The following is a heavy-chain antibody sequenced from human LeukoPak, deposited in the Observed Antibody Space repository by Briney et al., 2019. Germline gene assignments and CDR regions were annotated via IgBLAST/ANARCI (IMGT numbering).Heavy chain of an antibody. CDR3: ARGPQFLEWLLFKGEAYYFDY. J-gene: IGHJ4*02. CDR2: MNPNSGNT. Sequence: ASVKVSRKASGYTFTSYDINWVRQATGQGLEWMGWMNPNSGNTGYAQKFQGRVTMTRNTSISTAYMELSSLRSEDTAVYYCARGPQFLEWLLFKGEAYYFDYWGQGTLVTVSS. CDR1: GYTFTSYD. D-gene: IGHD3-3*01. V-gene: IGHV1-8*01.